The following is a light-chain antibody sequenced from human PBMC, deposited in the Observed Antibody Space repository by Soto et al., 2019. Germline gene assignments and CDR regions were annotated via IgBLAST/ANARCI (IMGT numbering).Light chain of an antibody. Sequence: QSVPTQAPSASGTPGQRVTITCSGSSSNIGRNSVNSYQHLPGTAPKLLTHGNKHRPSGVPDRFSGSKSGTSASLAISGLQPEDAADYCCAAWDDSLNEYVFGDGTKVTVL. CDR2: GNK. J-gene: IGLJ1*01. CDR1: SSNIGRNS. V-gene: IGLV1-44*01. CDR3: AAWDDSLNEYV.